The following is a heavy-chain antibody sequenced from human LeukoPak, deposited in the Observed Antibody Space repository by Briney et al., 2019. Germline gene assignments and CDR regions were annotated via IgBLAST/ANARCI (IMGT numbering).Heavy chain of an antibody. CDR3: ASRYYSYYYMDV. CDR2: NYYSGGT. CDR1: AVSISSMRYY. J-gene: IGHJ6*03. V-gene: IGHV4-39*01. Sequence: SQTLSLTCNVSAVSISSMRYYWGRIRQPPGKGLEWIGSNYYSGGTDYSPSLKSRVTISVDTSKNPFSLKLTSVTAADTAVYYCASRYYSYYYMDVWGKGTTVIVSS.